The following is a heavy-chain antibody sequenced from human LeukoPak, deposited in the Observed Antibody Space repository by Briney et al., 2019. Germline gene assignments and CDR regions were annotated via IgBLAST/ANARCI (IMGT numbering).Heavy chain of an antibody. CDR3: ARVAGSDSSSWYYRGELLSFDY. CDR2: ISSSGSTI. Sequence: GGSLRLSCAASGFTFSSYEMNWVRQAPGKGLEWVSYISSSGSTIYYADSVKGRFTISRDNAKNSLYLQMNSLRAEDTAVYYCARVAGSDSSSWYYRGELLSFDYWGQGTLVTVSS. V-gene: IGHV3-48*03. D-gene: IGHD6-13*01. CDR1: GFTFSSYE. J-gene: IGHJ4*02.